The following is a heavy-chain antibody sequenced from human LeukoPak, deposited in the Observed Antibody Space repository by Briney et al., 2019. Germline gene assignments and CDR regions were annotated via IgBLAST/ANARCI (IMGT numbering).Heavy chain of an antibody. D-gene: IGHD2-2*01. J-gene: IGHJ6*03. Sequence: SVKVSCKASGGTFSSYAISWVRQAPGQGLEWMGGIIPIFGTANYAQKFQGRVTITADESTSTAYMELSSLRSEDTAVYYCARGSLGYCSSTSCYYYYYFMDVWGKGTTVTVSS. CDR2: IIPIFGTA. CDR1: GGTFSSYA. CDR3: ARGSLGYCSSTSCYYYYYFMDV. V-gene: IGHV1-69*13.